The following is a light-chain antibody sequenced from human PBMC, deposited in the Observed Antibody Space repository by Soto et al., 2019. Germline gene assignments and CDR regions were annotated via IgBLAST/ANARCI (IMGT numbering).Light chain of an antibody. CDR2: DTS. Sequence: EVVLTQSPATLSLSPGGRATLSCRASEDVDIYLAWYQQRPGQAPRLLIYDTSKRATGIPARFTGTGSGTDFTRTISRLEPEDFAVYYCQQRFSWPPWTFGQGTKVEIK. J-gene: IGKJ1*01. CDR1: EDVDIY. CDR3: QQRFSWPPWT. V-gene: IGKV3-11*01.